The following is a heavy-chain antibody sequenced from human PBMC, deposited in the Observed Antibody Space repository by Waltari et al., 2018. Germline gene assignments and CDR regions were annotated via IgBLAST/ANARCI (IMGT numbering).Heavy chain of an antibody. J-gene: IGHJ4*02. CDR2: ISSSSSYI. V-gene: IGHV3-21*01. CDR1: GFTFSSYS. Sequence: EVQLVESGGGLVKPGGSLRLSCAASGFTFSSYSMTWVRQAPGKGLEWVSSISSSSSYIYYADSVKGRFTISRDNAKNSLYLQMNSRRAEDTAVYYCARVGGWYVDDYWGQGTLVTVSS. D-gene: IGHD6-19*01. CDR3: ARVGGWYVDDY.